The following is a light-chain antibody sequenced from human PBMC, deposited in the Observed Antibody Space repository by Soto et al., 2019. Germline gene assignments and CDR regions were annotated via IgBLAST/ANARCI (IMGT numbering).Light chain of an antibody. V-gene: IGLV2-23*03. CDR3: FSYAGSGTFV. CDR1: SSDVGSYNL. J-gene: IGLJ1*01. Sequence: QSVLTQPASVSGSPGQSITISCTGTSSDVGSYNLVSWFQQHPGKAPKLIIYEGNKRPSGISNRFSGSKSANTASLTISGLQAEDEADYYCFSYAGSGTFVFGTGTKVTVL. CDR2: EGN.